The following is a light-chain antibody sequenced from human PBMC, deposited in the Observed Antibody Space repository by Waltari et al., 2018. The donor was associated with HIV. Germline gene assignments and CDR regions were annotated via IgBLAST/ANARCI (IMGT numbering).Light chain of an antibody. CDR1: SSNTGNNY. J-gene: IGLJ3*02. Sequence: QSVLTQPPSVSAAPGQKVTISCSGSSSNTGNNYVSWYQQLPGTAPKLLIYDNNQRPSGIPDRYSGSKSGTSATLSITGLQTGDEADYYCGTWDSSLSARVFGGGTKVTVL. CDR3: GTWDSSLSARV. CDR2: DNN. V-gene: IGLV1-51*01.